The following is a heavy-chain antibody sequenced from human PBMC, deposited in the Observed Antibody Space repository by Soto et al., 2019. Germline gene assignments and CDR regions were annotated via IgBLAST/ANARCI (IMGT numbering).Heavy chain of an antibody. CDR2: ISGAGGTT. Sequence: GGSLTLSCRASGFTFSTYSMNWVRQPPGKGLDWVASISGAGGTTYYADSVRGRFTVSRDNSKNTLYLDMHNLIAGDTAVYYFAKGVLHATPLAPWAQGTMVPVSS. V-gene: IGHV3-23*01. CDR3: AKGVLHATPLAP. CDR1: GFTFSTYS. D-gene: IGHD2-15*01. J-gene: IGHJ5*02.